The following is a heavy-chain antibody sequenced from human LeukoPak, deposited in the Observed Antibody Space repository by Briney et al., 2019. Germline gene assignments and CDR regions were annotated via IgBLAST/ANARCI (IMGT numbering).Heavy chain of an antibody. Sequence: GSLRLSCAASGFTFSNYAMHWVRQAPGKGLEWVAVISFDRSDKYYADSVKGRFTISRDNSKNTLYLQMNSLRAEDTAVYYCARRGSFVVVPAATNPIDAFDIWGQGTMVTVSS. J-gene: IGHJ3*02. CDR1: GFTFSNYA. CDR2: ISFDRSDK. V-gene: IGHV3-30*04. CDR3: ARRGSFVVVPAATNPIDAFDI. D-gene: IGHD2-2*01.